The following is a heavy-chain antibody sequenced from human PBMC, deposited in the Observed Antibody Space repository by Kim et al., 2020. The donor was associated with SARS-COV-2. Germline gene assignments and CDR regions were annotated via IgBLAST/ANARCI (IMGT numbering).Heavy chain of an antibody. J-gene: IGHJ4*02. CDR1: GFTVSSNY. V-gene: IGHV3-53*01. CDR2: IYSGGST. D-gene: IGHD3-22*01. CDR3: LGSVITTNESDY. Sequence: GGSLRLSCAASGFTVSSNYMSWVRQAPGKGLEWVSVIYSGGSTYYADSVKGRFTISRDNSKNTLYLQMNSLRAEDTAVYYCLGSVITTNESDYWGQGTLVTVSS.